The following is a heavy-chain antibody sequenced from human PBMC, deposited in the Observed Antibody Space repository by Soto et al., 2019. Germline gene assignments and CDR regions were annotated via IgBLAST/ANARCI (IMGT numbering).Heavy chain of an antibody. CDR1: GYTFTSYD. CDR3: ARKHTYGNHDFDH. D-gene: IGHD4-4*01. CDR2: MNPNTGNA. J-gene: IGHJ4*02. V-gene: IGHV1-8*01. Sequence: ASVNVSCKASGYTFTSYDINWVRLVTGQGLEWMGWMNPNTGNAGYAQKFQGRVTMTRSTSISTAYMELSSLGSEDTAVYYCARKHTYGNHDFDHWGQGTLVTVSS.